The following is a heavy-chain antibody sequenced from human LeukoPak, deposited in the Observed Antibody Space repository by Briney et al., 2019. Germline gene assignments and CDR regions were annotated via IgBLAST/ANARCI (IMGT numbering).Heavy chain of an antibody. CDR2: IYSGGST. CDR1: GFTVSSNY. D-gene: IGHD2-2*01. J-gene: IGHJ4*02. CDR3: ARDKDCSSTSCYLPIDY. V-gene: IGHV3-53*01. Sequence: GGSLRLSCAASGFTVSSNYMSWVRQAPGKGLEWVSVIYSGGSTYYADSVKGRFTISRDNSKNTLYLQMNSLRAEDTAVYYCARDKDCSSTSCYLPIDYWGQGTLVTVSS.